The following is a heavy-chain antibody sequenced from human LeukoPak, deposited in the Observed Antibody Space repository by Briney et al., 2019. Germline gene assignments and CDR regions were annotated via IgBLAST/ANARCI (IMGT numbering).Heavy chain of an antibody. CDR1: GYTFTGYY. CDR3: ARDKNYYAEAYPHGAFDI. V-gene: IGHV1-2*02. Sequence: GASVKVSCKASGYTFTGYYLHWVRQAPGQGLEWMGWINPNSGDTNYAQKFQGRVTMTRDTSISTAYMELSRLRSDDTAVYYCARDKNYYAEAYPHGAFDIWGQGTMVTVSS. CDR2: INPNSGDT. D-gene: IGHD3-10*01. J-gene: IGHJ3*02.